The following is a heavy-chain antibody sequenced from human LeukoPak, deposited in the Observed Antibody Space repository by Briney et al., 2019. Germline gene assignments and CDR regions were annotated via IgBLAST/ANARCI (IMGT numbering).Heavy chain of an antibody. CDR3: ARDGGDGYNAYYFDY. Sequence: ASVKVSCKASGGTFSSYAISWVRQAPGQGLEWMGGIIPIFGTANYAQKFQGRVTITADESTSTAYMELSRLKFDDTAVYYCARDGGDGYNAYYFDYWGQGTLVTVSS. CDR2: IIPIFGTA. D-gene: IGHD5-24*01. CDR1: GGTFSSYA. J-gene: IGHJ4*02. V-gene: IGHV1-69*13.